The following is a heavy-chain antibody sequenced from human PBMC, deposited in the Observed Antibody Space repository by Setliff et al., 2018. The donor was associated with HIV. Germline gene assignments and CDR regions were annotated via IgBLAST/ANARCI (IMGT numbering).Heavy chain of an antibody. D-gene: IGHD1-26*01. CDR2: IKSGGTA. CDR3: VRGPNRYSGTSSYYYYMDV. J-gene: IGHJ6*03. V-gene: IGHV3-66*02. CDR1: GFSFSGAW. Sequence: GGSLRLSCAASGFSFSGAWMRWVRQAPGKGLEWVAQIKSGGTADYAAPVKGRFTISRDNSKNTLYLQMNSLRVEDTAVYYWVRGPNRYSGTSSYYYYMDVWGKGTTVTVSS.